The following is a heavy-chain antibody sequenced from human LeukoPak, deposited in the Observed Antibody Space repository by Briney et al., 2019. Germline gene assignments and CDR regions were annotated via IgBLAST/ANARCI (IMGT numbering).Heavy chain of an antibody. CDR3: ARDHKGGDGADACDI. Sequence: GGSLRLSCAASGFTFDDYGMSWVRQAPGKGLEWVSGIDRNGDSTGYADSVEGRFTISRDNAKNSLYLQMDSLRAEDTALYYCARDHKGGDGADACDIWGHGTMVTVSS. CDR1: GFTFDDYG. D-gene: IGHD5-24*01. J-gene: IGHJ3*02. CDR2: IDRNGDST. V-gene: IGHV3-20*04.